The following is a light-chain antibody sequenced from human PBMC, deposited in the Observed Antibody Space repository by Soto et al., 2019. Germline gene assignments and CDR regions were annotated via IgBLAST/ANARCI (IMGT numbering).Light chain of an antibody. CDR1: QSVSSSY. Sequence: EIVLTQSPGTLSLSPGERATLSCRARQSVSSSYLAWYQQKPGQAPRLLIYGASSRTTDIPDRFSGSGSGTDFTLTISRVEPEDFAEYYCQYYGSSPYTFGQGTKLEIK. CDR2: GAS. V-gene: IGKV3-20*01. CDR3: QYYGSSPYT. J-gene: IGKJ2*01.